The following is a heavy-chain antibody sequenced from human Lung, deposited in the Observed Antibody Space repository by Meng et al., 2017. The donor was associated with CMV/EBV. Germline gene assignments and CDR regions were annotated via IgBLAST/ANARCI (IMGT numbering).Heavy chain of an antibody. CDR2: IYNEGRT. D-gene: IGHD3-3*01. CDR1: GFIVSDNY. V-gene: IGHV3-66*02. Sequence: ESXKISXAVSGFIVSDNYISWVRQAPGKGLECVSVIYNEGRTFYVDSVKGRFTISRDNSKNTVYLQMSSLRTDDTAVYFCARLSDPERLPFAMDVWGQGXTVTVSS. J-gene: IGHJ6*02. CDR3: ARLSDPERLPFAMDV.